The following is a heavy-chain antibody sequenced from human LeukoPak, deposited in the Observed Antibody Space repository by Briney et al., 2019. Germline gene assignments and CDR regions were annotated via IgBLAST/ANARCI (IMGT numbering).Heavy chain of an antibody. J-gene: IGHJ6*03. V-gene: IGHV1-2*02. Sequence: ASVKVSCKTSGYTFTDVYMHWVRQAPGQGLEWVGWINPNGGATNYAPKFQGRVTMTRDTSISTAYMELSRLRSDDTAVHYCAKSYSSSYYYYYYMDVWGKGTTVTVSS. CDR3: AKSYSSSYYYYYYMDV. D-gene: IGHD6-6*01. CDR2: INPNGGAT. CDR1: GYTFTDVY.